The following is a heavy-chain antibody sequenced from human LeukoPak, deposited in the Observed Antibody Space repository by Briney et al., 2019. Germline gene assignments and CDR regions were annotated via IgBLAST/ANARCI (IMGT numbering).Heavy chain of an antibody. CDR3: AREGMVRRTGAFDI. CDR1: GFTFSSYS. D-gene: IGHD3-10*01. Sequence: GGSLRLSCAASGFTFSSYSMNWVRQAPGKGLEWVSSISSSSSYIYYADSVKGRFTISRDNAKNSLYLQMNSLRAEDTAVYYCAREGMVRRTGAFDIWGQGTMVTVSS. J-gene: IGHJ3*02. CDR2: ISSSSSYI. V-gene: IGHV3-21*01.